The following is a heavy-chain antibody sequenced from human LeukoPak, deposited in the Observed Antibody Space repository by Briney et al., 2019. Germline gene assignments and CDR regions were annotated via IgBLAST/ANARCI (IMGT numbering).Heavy chain of an antibody. CDR1: GFTVSSNY. CDR3: ARDRLYYFDY. J-gene: IGHJ4*02. D-gene: IGHD6-25*01. V-gene: IGHV3-53*01. CDR2: IYSGGDT. Sequence: GGSLRLSCAASGFTVSSNYMSWVRQAPGKGLEWVSVIYSGGDTYYADSVKGRFTISRDNSKNTLYLQMNNLRAEDTAVYYCARDRLYYFDYWGQGTLVTVSS.